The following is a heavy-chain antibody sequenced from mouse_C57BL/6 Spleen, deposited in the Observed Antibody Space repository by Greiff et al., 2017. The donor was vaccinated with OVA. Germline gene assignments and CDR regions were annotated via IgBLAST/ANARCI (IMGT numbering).Heavy chain of an antibody. CDR2: IDPSDSET. CDR3: ARGGRGFDY. J-gene: IGHJ2*01. Sequence: QVQLQQPGAELVRPGSSVKLSCKASGYTFTSYWMHWVKQRPIQGLEWIGNIDPSDSETHYNQKFKDKATLTVDKSSSTASMQLSSLTSEDSAVCSCARGGRGFDYWGQGTTLTVSS. D-gene: IGHD3-3*01. CDR1: GYTFTSYW. V-gene: IGHV1-52*01.